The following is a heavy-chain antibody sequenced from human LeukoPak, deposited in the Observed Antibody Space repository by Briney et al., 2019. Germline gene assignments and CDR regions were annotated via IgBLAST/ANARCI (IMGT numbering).Heavy chain of an antibody. Sequence: PPETLSLTCTVSGGSISNTNYYWGWIRQPPGKGLEWIGNIYYSGNTYYNSSLKSRVTISVDTSKNQFFLKLSSVTAADTAVYYCASLLNGGVAHWFDPWGQGTLVTVSS. V-gene: IGHV4-39*01. D-gene: IGHD7-27*01. CDR1: GGSISNTNYY. CDR2: IYYSGNT. CDR3: ASLLNGGVAHWFDP. J-gene: IGHJ5*02.